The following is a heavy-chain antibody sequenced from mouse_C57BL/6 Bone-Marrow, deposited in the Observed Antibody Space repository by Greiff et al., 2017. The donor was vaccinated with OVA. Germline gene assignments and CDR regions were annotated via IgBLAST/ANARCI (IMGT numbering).Heavy chain of an antibody. Sequence: QVTLNVSGPGILQPSQTLSLTCSFSGFSLSTFGMGVGWIRPPSGKGLEWLAHIWWDDDKYYNPALKSRLTISKDTSKNQVFLKIANVDTADTATYYCARIRYYGSYWYFDVWGTGTTVTVSS. CDR3: ARIRYYGSYWYFDV. CDR2: IWWDDDK. J-gene: IGHJ1*03. D-gene: IGHD1-1*01. CDR1: GFSLSTFGMG. V-gene: IGHV8-8*01.